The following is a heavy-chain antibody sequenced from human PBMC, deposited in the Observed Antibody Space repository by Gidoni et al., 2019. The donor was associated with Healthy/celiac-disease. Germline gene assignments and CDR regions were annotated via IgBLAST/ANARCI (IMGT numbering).Heavy chain of an antibody. Sequence: QVQLQQWGAGLLKPSETLSLTCAVYAGSFSGYYWSWIRQPPGQGLEWIGEINHSGSTNYNPSLKSRVTISVDTSKNQFSLKLSSVTAADTAVYYCARTVKGYSSRLYYYGMDVWGQGTTVTVSS. CDR3: ARTVKGYSSRLYYYGMDV. J-gene: IGHJ6*02. CDR1: AGSFSGYY. CDR2: INHSGST. D-gene: IGHD6-13*01. V-gene: IGHV4-34*01.